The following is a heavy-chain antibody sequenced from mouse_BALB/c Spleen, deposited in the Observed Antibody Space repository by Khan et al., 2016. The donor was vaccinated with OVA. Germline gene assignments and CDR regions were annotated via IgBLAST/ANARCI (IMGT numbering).Heavy chain of an antibody. J-gene: IGHJ4*01. CDR3: ARDPPYYSIDY. CDR2: IWVSGSK. CDR1: GFSLTDYA. V-gene: IGHV2-6-5*01. Sequence: VQLQESGPGLVAPSQSLSITCTVSGFSLTDYAVSWIRQPPGKGLEWLGVIWVSGSKYYNSVLKPRLSIIKDNSKSQVFLKMNSLQTDDTAMYFCARDPPYYSIDYWGQGTSVTVSS.